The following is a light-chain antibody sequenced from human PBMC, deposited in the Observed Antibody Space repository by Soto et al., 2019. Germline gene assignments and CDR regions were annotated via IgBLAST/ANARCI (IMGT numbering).Light chain of an antibody. J-gene: IGLJ1*01. CDR3: NSQRSSGTRV. V-gene: IGLV2-14*02. Sequence: QSVLTQPASVSGSPGQSITISCTGTSSNVGSYDLVSWYQQHPGKAPKLMIYEVSNRPSGVSNRFSGSKSGYTASLTISGLQAEDEADYYCNSQRSSGTRVFGTGTKVTVL. CDR2: EVS. CDR1: SSNVGSYDL.